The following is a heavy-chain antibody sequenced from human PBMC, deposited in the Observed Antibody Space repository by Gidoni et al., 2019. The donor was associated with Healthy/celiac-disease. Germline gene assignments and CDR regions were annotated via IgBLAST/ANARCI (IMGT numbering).Heavy chain of an antibody. D-gene: IGHD3-22*01. CDR2: IWYDGSNK. Sequence: VQLVESGGGGVQPGRSLRRSCAASGCTFSSYGMHWVRQAPGKGLELVAVIWYDGSNKYYADSVKGRFTISRDNSKNTLYLQMNSLRAEDTAVYYCARDERGYYPSDIWGQGTMVTVSS. V-gene: IGHV3-33*01. CDR1: GCTFSSYG. CDR3: ARDERGYYPSDI. J-gene: IGHJ3*02.